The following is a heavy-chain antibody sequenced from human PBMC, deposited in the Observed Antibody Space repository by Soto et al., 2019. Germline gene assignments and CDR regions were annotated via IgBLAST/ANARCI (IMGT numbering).Heavy chain of an antibody. D-gene: IGHD1-26*01. CDR2: NYHSGST. Sequence: QLQLQASGSGLVKPSQTLSLTCAVSGGSISSGGYSWSWIRQPPGQGLEWIGYNYHSGSTYYNPSLKRRVTISVDRSKTQFSLKLSSGTAADTAVYYCAAGGGPPRYYWGQGTLVTVSS. CDR3: AAGGGPPRYY. CDR1: GGSISSGGYS. V-gene: IGHV4-30-2*01. J-gene: IGHJ4*02.